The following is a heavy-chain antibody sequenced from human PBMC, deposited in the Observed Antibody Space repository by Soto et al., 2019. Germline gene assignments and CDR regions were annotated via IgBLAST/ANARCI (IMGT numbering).Heavy chain of an antibody. CDR1: GGSISSYY. CDR2: IYYSGST. CDR3: ARDIYDSSGYPLYYFDY. D-gene: IGHD3-22*01. V-gene: IGHV4-59*01. Sequence: TVSGGSISSYYWSWIRQPPGKGLEWIGYIYYSGSTNYNPSLKSRVTISVDTSKNQFSLKLSSVTAADTAVYYCARDIYDSSGYPLYYFDYWGQGTLVTVSS. J-gene: IGHJ4*02.